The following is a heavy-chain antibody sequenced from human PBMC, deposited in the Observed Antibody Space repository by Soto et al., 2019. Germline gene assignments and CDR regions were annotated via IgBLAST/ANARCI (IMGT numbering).Heavy chain of an antibody. CDR1: GFTFGNYL. CDR2: INDDGRRI. J-gene: IGHJ4*02. Sequence: GGSLRLSCGASGFTFGNYLMHWVRQFPGKGLVWVSRINDDGRRIDYADSVKGRFTISRDNARNTLYLQLNSLRAEDTAVHYCARRSIVGAPPPSPHDYWGQGTLVTVSS. CDR3: ARRSIVGAPPPSPHDY. D-gene: IGHD1-26*01. V-gene: IGHV3-74*01.